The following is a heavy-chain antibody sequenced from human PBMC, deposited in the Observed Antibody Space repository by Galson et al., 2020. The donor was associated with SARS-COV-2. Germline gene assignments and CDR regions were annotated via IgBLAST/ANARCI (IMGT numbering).Heavy chain of an antibody. V-gene: IGHV3-33*01. CDR2: IYDDGTNK. Sequence: GESLKISCATSGLNFNKYAMHWVRQAPGKGLEWVAVIYDDGTNKYYADSAQGRFTISRDNSKNTMYLQMNSLRAEDTAVYFCAREVISWNDEPHFDSWGQGTLVTVSS. D-gene: IGHD1-1*01. CDR1: GLNFNKYA. J-gene: IGHJ4*02. CDR3: AREVISWNDEPHFDS.